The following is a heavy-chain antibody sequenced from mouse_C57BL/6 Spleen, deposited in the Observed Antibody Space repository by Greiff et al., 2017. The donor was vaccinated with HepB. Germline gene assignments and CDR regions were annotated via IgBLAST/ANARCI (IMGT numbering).Heavy chain of an antibody. CDR2: IDPSDSET. Sequence: VQLQQPGAELVRPGSSVKLSCKASGYTFTSYWMHWVKQRPIQGLEWIGNIDPSDSETHYNQKFKDKATLTVDKSSSTAYMQLSSLTSEDSAVYYCAMPTGNYYAMDYWGQGTSVTVSS. D-gene: IGHD4-1*02. J-gene: IGHJ4*01. CDR3: AMPTGNYYAMDY. V-gene: IGHV1-52*01. CDR1: GYTFTSYW.